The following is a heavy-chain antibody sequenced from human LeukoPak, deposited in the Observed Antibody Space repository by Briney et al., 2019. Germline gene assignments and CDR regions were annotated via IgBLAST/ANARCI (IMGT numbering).Heavy chain of an antibody. J-gene: IGHJ6*03. CDR3: ARVCYDSSGYLLYYYYYMDV. CDR1: GGSISSGGYY. D-gene: IGHD3-22*01. CDR2: IYYSGIT. Sequence: SQTLSLTCTVSGGSISSGGYYWSWLRQHPAKGLERIGYIYYSGITCYNPSLKSRVTISVDTSKNQFSLKLSSVTAADTAVYYCARVCYDSSGYLLYYYYYMDVWGKGTTVTVSS. V-gene: IGHV4-31*03.